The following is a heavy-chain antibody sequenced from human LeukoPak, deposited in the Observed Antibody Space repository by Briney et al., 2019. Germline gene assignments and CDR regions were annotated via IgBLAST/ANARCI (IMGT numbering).Heavy chain of an antibody. V-gene: IGHV1-2*06. J-gene: IGHJ6*02. CDR3: ARDWYRPRKYYYGMDV. CDR2: INPNSGGT. D-gene: IGHD6-13*01. CDR1: GYTFTGYY. Sequence: GASVKVSCKASGYTFTGYYMHWVRQAPGQGLEWMGRINPNSGGTNYAQKFQGRVTMTRDTSISTAYMELSRLRSDDTAVYYCARDWYRPRKYYYGMDVWGQGTTVTVSS.